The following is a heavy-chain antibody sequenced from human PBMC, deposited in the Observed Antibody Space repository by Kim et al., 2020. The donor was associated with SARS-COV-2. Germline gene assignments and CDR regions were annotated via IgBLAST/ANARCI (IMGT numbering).Heavy chain of an antibody. Sequence: GGSLRLSCTGSGFTFGHSAMSWVRQVPGKGLEWVAGIFGSGSGTYYADSVKGRFTISRDNVQSTVHLQLNDLRADDTAVYYCARHLHVTTVTFYWYFALWGRGTLVTVSS. CDR1: GFTFGHSA. CDR3: ARHLHVTTVTFYWYFAL. V-gene: IGHV3-23*01. J-gene: IGHJ2*01. D-gene: IGHD2-21*02. CDR2: IFGSGSGT.